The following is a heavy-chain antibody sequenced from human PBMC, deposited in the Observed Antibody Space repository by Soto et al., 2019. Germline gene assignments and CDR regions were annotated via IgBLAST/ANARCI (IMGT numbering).Heavy chain of an antibody. V-gene: IGHV5-51*01. CDR2: IYPGYSDT. CDR3: AASIFYSGMDV. CDR1: GYTFTNYW. J-gene: IGHJ6*02. Sequence: GESPKITRKGSGYTFTNYWIGWVRQMPGKGLEWMGIIYPGYSDTKYNPSFQGQVTISADKSITTTYLRWTSLKASDTAIYYCAASIFYSGMDVWGQGTTVTVSS.